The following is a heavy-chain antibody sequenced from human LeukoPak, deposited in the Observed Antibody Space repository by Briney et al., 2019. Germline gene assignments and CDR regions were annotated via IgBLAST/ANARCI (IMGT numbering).Heavy chain of an antibody. J-gene: IGHJ4*02. Sequence: PGGSLRLSCAASGFTFSSYAIHWVRQAPGKGLEWVAVISYDGSNKYYADSVKGRFTISRDNSRNTVYLEMNSLRAEDTAVYYCAKSPYRGGSSWTEFDYWGQGTLVTVSS. D-gene: IGHD6-13*01. CDR1: GFTFSSYA. V-gene: IGHV3-30-3*02. CDR2: ISYDGSNK. CDR3: AKSPYRGGSSWTEFDY.